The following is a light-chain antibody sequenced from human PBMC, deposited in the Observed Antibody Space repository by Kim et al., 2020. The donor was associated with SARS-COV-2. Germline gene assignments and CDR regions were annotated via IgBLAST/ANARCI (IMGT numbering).Light chain of an antibody. V-gene: IGLV3-1*01. CDR1: TWGNKY. J-gene: IGLJ2*01. CDR2: QDT. Sequence: SYELTQPPSVSVSPGQTASITCSADTWGNKYDCWYQQKPGQSHVLAIYQDTKRPTGIPERFSGSNSGNTATLTISGTQAMDEADYYCQAWDSNTGVFGGG. CDR3: QAWDSNTGV.